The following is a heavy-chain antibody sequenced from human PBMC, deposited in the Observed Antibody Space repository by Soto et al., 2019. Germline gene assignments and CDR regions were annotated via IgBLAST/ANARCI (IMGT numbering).Heavy chain of an antibody. Sequence: QVQLVQSGAEVKKPGASVKVSCKASGYTFTSYDINWVRQATGQGLEWMGWMNPNSGNTGYAQKFQGRVTMTRNTSISTAYMELSSLRSEDTAVYYCASWDYYDSSGYSDAFDIWGQGTMVTVSS. CDR2: MNPNSGNT. J-gene: IGHJ3*02. D-gene: IGHD3-22*01. CDR1: GYTFTSYD. CDR3: ASWDYYDSSGYSDAFDI. V-gene: IGHV1-8*01.